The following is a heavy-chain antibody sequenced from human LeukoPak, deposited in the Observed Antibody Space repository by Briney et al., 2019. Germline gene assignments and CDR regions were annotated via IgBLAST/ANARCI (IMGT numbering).Heavy chain of an antibody. CDR2: IYYSGST. V-gene: IGHV4-39*01. D-gene: IGHD6-13*01. CDR3: ARDSSSWYTPFDP. J-gene: IGHJ5*02. Sequence: SETLSLTCTVSGSSISSSSYYWGWIRQPPGKGLEWIGSIYYSGSTYYNPSLKSRVTISVDTSKNQFSLKLSSVTAADTAVYYCARDSSSWYTPFDPWGQGTLVTVSS. CDR1: GSSISSSSYY.